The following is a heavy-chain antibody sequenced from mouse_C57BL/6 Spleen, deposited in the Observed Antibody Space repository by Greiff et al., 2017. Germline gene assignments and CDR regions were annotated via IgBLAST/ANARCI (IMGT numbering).Heavy chain of an antibody. J-gene: IGHJ1*03. Sequence: QVQLQQPGTELVKPGASVKLSCKASGYTFTSYWMHWVKQRPGQGLEWIGNINPSNGGTNYNEKFKSKATLTVDKPSSTAYMQLSSLTSEDSAVYYCAREDYYGSSPWYFDVWGTGTTVTVSS. D-gene: IGHD1-1*01. CDR3: AREDYYGSSPWYFDV. V-gene: IGHV1-53*01. CDR2: INPSNGGT. CDR1: GYTFTSYW.